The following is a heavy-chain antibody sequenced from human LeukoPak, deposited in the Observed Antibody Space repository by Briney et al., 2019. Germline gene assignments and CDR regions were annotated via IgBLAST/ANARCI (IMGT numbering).Heavy chain of an antibody. CDR3: ARHFGSGSYYNEVDY. J-gene: IGHJ4*02. D-gene: IGHD3-10*01. Sequence: SETLSLTCTVSGGSISSGGYYWSWIRQHPGKGLEWIGYIYYSGSTYYNPSLKSRVTISVDTSKNQFSLKLSSVTAADTAVYYCARHFGSGSYYNEVDYWGQGTLVTVSS. CDR1: GGSISSGGYY. CDR2: IYYSGST. V-gene: IGHV4-39*01.